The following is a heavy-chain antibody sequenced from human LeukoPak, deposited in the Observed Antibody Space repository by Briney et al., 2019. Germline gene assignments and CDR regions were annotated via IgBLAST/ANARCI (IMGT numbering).Heavy chain of an antibody. D-gene: IGHD5-24*01. CDR1: GYTFTSYG. J-gene: IGHJ4*02. CDR2: TNPNTGGT. CDR3: ASVEMTTIGFEH. Sequence: EASVKVSCKASGYTFTSYGISWVRQAPGQGLEWMGWTNPNTGGTKYAQKFQGRVTMTRDTSISTAYMELSSLRSDDTAVYFCASVEMTTIGFEHWGQGTLVTVSS. V-gene: IGHV1-2*02.